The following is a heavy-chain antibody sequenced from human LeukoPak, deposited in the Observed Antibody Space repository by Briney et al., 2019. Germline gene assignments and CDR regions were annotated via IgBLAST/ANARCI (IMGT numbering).Heavy chain of an antibody. CDR1: GGSISSYY. J-gene: IGHJ6*02. CDR2: IYYSGST. V-gene: IGHV4-59*12. D-gene: IGHD4-23*01. CDR3: ARDIVTSLRGNSMNLAYYYYYGMDV. Sequence: PSETLSLTCTVSGGSISSYYWSWIRQPPGKGLEWIGYIYYSGSTYYNPSLKSRVTISVDTSKNQFSLKLSSVTAADTAVYYCARDIVTSLRGNSMNLAYYYYYGMDVWGQGTTVTVSS.